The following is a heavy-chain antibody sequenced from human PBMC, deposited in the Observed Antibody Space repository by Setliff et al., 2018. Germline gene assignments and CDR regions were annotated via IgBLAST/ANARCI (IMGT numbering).Heavy chain of an antibody. CDR3: ARGGIYNYVSSAYFDL. D-gene: IGHD3-22*01. CDR2: INPKSGGA. CDR1: GYTFSDYY. V-gene: IGHV1-2*02. J-gene: IGHJ3*01. Sequence: GASVKVSCKASGYTFSDYYMYWVRQAPGQGLEWMGWINPKSGGAHYAQKFRGRVTMSRETSISTDDMELSRLTSDDTAVYYCARGGIYNYVSSAYFDLWGQGSMVTVSS.